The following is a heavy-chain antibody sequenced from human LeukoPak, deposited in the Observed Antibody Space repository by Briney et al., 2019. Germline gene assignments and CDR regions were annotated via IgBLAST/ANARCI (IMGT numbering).Heavy chain of an antibody. D-gene: IGHD4-23*01. CDR3: SNDSGYGGKRGDY. V-gene: IGHV3-11*06. CDR2: ISSSSSST. Sequence: PGGSLTLSYVASGLSFNEDYMRGLGQAPGKGLEWVSYISSSSSSTNYADSVKGRFTISRDNSKNSLYLQMNSLRAEDPAVYYGSNDSGYGGKRGDYWSQGTLVTVSS. J-gene: IGHJ4*02. CDR1: GLSFNEDY.